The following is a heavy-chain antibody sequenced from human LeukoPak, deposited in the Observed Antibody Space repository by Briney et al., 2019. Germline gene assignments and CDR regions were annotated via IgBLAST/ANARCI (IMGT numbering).Heavy chain of an antibody. Sequence: PSETLSLTCTVSGGSISSSSYYWGWIRQPPGKGLEWIGSIYYSGSTYYNPSLKSRVTISVDTSKNQFSLKLSSVTAADTAVYYCARDPGFKVYSTSCYVGCSSRKITHGDVWFDPWGQGTLVTVSS. J-gene: IGHJ5*02. CDR2: IYYSGST. CDR3: ARDPGFKVYSTSCYVGCSSRKITHGDVWFDP. CDR1: GGSISSSSYY. V-gene: IGHV4-39*07. D-gene: IGHD2-2*01.